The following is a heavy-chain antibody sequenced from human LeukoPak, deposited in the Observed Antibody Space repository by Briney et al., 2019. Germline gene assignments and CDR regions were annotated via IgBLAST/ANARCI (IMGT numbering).Heavy chain of an antibody. V-gene: IGHV3-23*01. CDR2: ISGSGSST. J-gene: IGHJ4*02. CDR3: AKDRDGLGTPGDYFDY. CDR1: GLTFSSYA. D-gene: IGHD3/OR15-3a*01. Sequence: GGSLRPSCAASGLTFSSYAMSWVRQAPGKGLEWVSAISGSGSSTYYADSVKGRFTISRDNSKNTLYLQMNSLRAEDTAVYYCAKDRDGLGTPGDYFDYWGQGTLVTVSS.